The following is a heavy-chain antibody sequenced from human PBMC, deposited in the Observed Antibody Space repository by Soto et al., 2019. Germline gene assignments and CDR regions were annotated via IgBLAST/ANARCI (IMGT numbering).Heavy chain of an antibody. D-gene: IGHD3-16*01. J-gene: IGHJ6*02. CDR3: ARHKGPGYVLSAYYYYGMDV. CDR1: GYSFTSYW. CDR2: IYPGDSDT. Sequence: GESLKISCKGSGYSFTSYWIGWVRQMPGKGLEWMGIIYPGDSDTRYSPSFQGQVTISADKSISTAYLQWSSLKASDTAMYYCARHKGPGYVLSAYYYYGMDVWGQGTTVTVSS. V-gene: IGHV5-51*01.